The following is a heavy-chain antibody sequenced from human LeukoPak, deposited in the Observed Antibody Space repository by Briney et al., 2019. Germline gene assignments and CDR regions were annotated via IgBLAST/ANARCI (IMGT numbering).Heavy chain of an antibody. Sequence: SETLSLTCTVSGGSISSSSYYWGWIRQPPGKGLEWIGRIYTSGSTNYNPSLKSRVTMSVDTSKNQFSLKLSSVTAADTAVYYCARARLTAAAGITFIGYFDYWGQGTLVTVSS. D-gene: IGHD6-13*01. CDR2: IYTSGST. J-gene: IGHJ4*02. CDR3: ARARLTAAAGITFIGYFDY. V-gene: IGHV4-39*07. CDR1: GGSISSSSYY.